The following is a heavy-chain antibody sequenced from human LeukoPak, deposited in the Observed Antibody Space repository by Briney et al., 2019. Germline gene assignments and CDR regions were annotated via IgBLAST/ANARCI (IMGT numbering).Heavy chain of an antibody. CDR1: GFTFSSYS. Sequence: GGSLRLSCAASGFTFSSYSMNWVRQAPGKGLEWVSSISSSSSYIYYADSVKGRFTISRDTAKNSLYLQMNSLRADDTAAYYCARESSPGYSYGYPLAYWGQGTLVTVSS. J-gene: IGHJ4*02. V-gene: IGHV3-21*01. CDR3: ARESSPGYSYGYPLAY. D-gene: IGHD5-18*01. CDR2: ISSSSSYI.